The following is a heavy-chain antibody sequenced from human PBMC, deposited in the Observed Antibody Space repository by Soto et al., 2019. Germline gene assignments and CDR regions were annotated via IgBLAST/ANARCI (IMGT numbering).Heavy chain of an antibody. D-gene: IGHD6-6*01. V-gene: IGHV4-59*08. J-gene: IGHJ4*02. Sequence: QVQLHESGPGLVKPSETLSLTCTVSGGSISSYYWSWIRQPPGKGLEWIVYIYYSGSTNYNPSLKSRVTISVDTSKNQFSLKLSSVTAADTAVYYCAQHSNEYRKSLDYWGQGTLVTVSS. CDR1: GGSISSYY. CDR2: IYYSGST. CDR3: AQHSNEYRKSLDY.